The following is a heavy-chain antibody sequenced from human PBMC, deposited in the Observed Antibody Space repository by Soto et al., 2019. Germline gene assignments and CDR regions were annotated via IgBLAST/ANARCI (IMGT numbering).Heavy chain of an antibody. V-gene: IGHV3-33*01. J-gene: IGHJ6*02. CDR1: GFTFSSYA. D-gene: IGHD2-2*01. CDR3: ARLGGYCTITSCYGYYGMDV. CDR2: IWYDGSNT. Sequence: PGGSLRLSCAASGFTFSSYAMHWVRQAPGKGLEWVGFIWYDGSNTFYAESVKGRFTISRDNAKNSLYLQMNSLRAEDTAVYYCARLGGYCTITSCYGYYGMDVWGQGTTVTVSS.